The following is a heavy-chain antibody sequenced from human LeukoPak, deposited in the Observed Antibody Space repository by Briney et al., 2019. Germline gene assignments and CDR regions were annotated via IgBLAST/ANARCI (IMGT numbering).Heavy chain of an antibody. V-gene: IGHV4-4*07. Sequence: SETLSLTCTVSGGSISSYYWSWIRQPAGKGLEWIGRIYTSGSTNYNPSLKSRVTMSVDTSKNQFSLKLSSVTAADTAVYYCADTVADYYYYYMDVWGKGTTVTVSS. CDR2: IYTSGST. CDR1: GGSISSYY. CDR3: ADTVADYYYYYMDV. D-gene: IGHD4-23*01. J-gene: IGHJ6*03.